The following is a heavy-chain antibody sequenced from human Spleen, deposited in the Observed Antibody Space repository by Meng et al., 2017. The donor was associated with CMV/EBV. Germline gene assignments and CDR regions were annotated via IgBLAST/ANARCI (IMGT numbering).Heavy chain of an antibody. CDR1: GFTFSSYA. CDR3: ARDYYDSSGYYQGPDY. J-gene: IGHJ4*02. V-gene: IGHV3-30-3*01. Sequence: QVRLGEFGGVVVQAWRSLRLSCAASGFTFSSYAMHWVRQAPGKGLEWVAVISYDGSNKYYADSVKGRFTISRDNSKNTLYLQMNSLRAEDTAVYYCARDYYDSSGYYQGPDYWGQGTLVTVSS. D-gene: IGHD3-22*01. CDR2: ISYDGSNK.